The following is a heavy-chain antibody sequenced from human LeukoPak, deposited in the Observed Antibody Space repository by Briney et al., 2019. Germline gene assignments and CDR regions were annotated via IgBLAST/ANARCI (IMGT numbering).Heavy chain of an antibody. Sequence: GASVKVSCKASGYTFTTYAIHWVRQAPGQGLQWMGWISVGDGNTNYSQKFQGRVTLTRDTSASTAYMELTSLISEDTAVYYCARGYSGVVPAAHPDFWGQGTPGTVSS. V-gene: IGHV1-3*01. CDR2: ISVGDGNT. CDR3: ARGYSGVVPAAHPDF. CDR1: GYTFTTYA. J-gene: IGHJ4*02. D-gene: IGHD2-2*01.